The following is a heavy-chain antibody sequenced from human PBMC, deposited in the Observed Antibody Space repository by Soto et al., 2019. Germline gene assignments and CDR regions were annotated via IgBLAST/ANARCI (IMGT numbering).Heavy chain of an antibody. CDR3: ARDLISYTIFGVVIQWGDNPRFESSAWFDP. V-gene: IGHV1-46*03. D-gene: IGHD3-3*01. CDR1: GYTFTSYY. Sequence: ASVKVSCTASGYTFTSYYRHWVRQAPGQGLEWMGIINPSGGSTSYAQKFQGRVTMTRDTSTSTVYMELSSLRSEDTAVYYCARDLISYTIFGVVIQWGDNPRFESSAWFDPWGQGTLVTVSS. J-gene: IGHJ5*02. CDR2: INPSGGST.